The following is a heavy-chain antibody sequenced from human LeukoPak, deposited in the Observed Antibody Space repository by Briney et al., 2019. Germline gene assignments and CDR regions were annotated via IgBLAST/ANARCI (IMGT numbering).Heavy chain of an antibody. J-gene: IGHJ4*02. CDR3: ARVYSSGWGRGGVY. V-gene: IGHV3-48*01. Sequence: GGSLRLSCAASGFTFSSYSMNWVRQAPGKGLEWVSYISSSSSTIYYADSVKGRFTISRDNAKNSLYLQMNSLRAEDTAVYYCARVYSSGWGRGGVYWGQGTLVTVSS. CDR2: ISSSSSTI. D-gene: IGHD6-19*01. CDR1: GFTFSSYS.